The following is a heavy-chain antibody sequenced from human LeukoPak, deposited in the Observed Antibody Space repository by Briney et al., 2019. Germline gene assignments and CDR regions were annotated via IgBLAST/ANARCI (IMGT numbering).Heavy chain of an antibody. Sequence: GGSLRLSCAASGFTFSSYAMSWVRQAPGKGLEWVSYISSSGSTIYYADSVKGRFTISRDNAKNSLYLQMNSLRAEDTAVYYCARGRYCSSTSCWFDPWGQGTLVTVSS. J-gene: IGHJ5*02. CDR1: GFTFSSYA. D-gene: IGHD2-2*01. V-gene: IGHV3-48*03. CDR2: ISSSGSTI. CDR3: ARGRYCSSTSCWFDP.